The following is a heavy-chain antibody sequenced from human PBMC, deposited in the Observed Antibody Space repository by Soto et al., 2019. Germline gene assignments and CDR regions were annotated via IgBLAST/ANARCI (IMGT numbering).Heavy chain of an antibody. CDR2: IRPDGRER. CDR1: GFTFSIYW. Sequence: PGGSLRLSCAASGFTFSIYWMSWVRQAPGKGLEWVANIRPDGRERYYVDSVEGRFTISRDNVNNSLYLQMDSLRAEDTAVYYCASRYNWNYGDEYWGQGTLVTVSS. D-gene: IGHD1-7*01. V-gene: IGHV3-7*03. J-gene: IGHJ4*02. CDR3: ASRYNWNYGDEY.